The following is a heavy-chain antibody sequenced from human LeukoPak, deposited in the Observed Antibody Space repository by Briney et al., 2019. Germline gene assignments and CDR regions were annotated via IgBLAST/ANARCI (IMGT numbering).Heavy chain of an antibody. CDR2: IKQDGSEK. CDR3: AKVQYYYGSGSYPVDY. CDR1: GFTFSSYW. V-gene: IGHV3-7*01. J-gene: IGHJ4*02. Sequence: PGGSLRLSCAASGFTFSSYWMSWVRQAPGKGLEWVANIKQDGSEKYYVDSVKGRFTISRDNAKNSLYLQMNSLRAEDTAVYYCAKVQYYYGSGSYPVDYWGQGTLVTVSS. D-gene: IGHD3-10*01.